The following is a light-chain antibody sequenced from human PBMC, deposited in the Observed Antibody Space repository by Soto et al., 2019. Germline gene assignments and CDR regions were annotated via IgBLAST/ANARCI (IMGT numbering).Light chain of an antibody. V-gene: IGKV3-20*01. CDR2: GAS. Sequence: EIVLTQSPGPLSLSPGERATLSCRASQSVSSSYLAWYQQKPGQAPRLLIYGASSRATGIPDRFSGSGSGTDFTLTISRLEPEDFAVYYCQQYGSSPPLTFGQGTKVEIK. J-gene: IGKJ1*01. CDR3: QQYGSSPPLT. CDR1: QSVSSSY.